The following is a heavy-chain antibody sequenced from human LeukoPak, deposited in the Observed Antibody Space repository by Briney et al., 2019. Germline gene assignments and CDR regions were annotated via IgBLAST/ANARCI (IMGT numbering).Heavy chain of an antibody. CDR3: ARGDRPAHDFWSGIAYYMDV. V-gene: IGHV3-23*01. Sequence: GGSLRLSCAASGFTFSSYAMSWVRQAPGKGLEWVSAISGSGGSTYYADSVKGRFTISRDNAKNSLCLQMNSLRAEDTAVYYCARGDRPAHDFWSGIAYYMDVWGKGTTVTVSS. D-gene: IGHD3-3*01. CDR2: ISGSGGST. J-gene: IGHJ6*03. CDR1: GFTFSSYA.